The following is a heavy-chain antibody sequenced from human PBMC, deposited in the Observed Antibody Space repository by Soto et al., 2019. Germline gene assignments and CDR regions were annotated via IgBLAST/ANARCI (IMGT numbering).Heavy chain of an antibody. V-gene: IGHV1-18*01. CDR3: ARVWYDILTGYYPHFDY. J-gene: IGHJ4*02. CDR1: GYTFTSYC. D-gene: IGHD3-9*01. CDR2: ISAYNGNT. Sequence: ASVKVSCKASGYTFTSYCMSWVRQAPGQGLEWMGWISAYNGNTNYAQKLQGRVTVTTDTSTSKAYMELRSLRSDDTAVYYCARVWYDILTGYYPHFDYWGQGTLVTVSS.